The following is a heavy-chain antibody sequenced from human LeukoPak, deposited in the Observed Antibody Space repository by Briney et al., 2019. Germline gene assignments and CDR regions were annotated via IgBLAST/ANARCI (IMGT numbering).Heavy chain of an antibody. J-gene: IGHJ4*02. Sequence: SETLSLTCTVSGGSVSSGSYYWSWIRQPPGKGLEWIGYIYYSGSTNYNPSLKSRVTISVDTSKNQFSLKQSSVTAADTAVYYCASHSDGSGWYGEGLDYWGQGTLVTVSS. CDR1: GGSVSSGSYY. CDR2: IYYSGST. V-gene: IGHV4-61*01. D-gene: IGHD6-19*01. CDR3: ASHSDGSGWYGEGLDY.